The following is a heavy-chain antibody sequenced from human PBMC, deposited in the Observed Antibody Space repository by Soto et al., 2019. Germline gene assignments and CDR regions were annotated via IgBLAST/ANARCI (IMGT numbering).Heavy chain of an antibody. CDR3: ARDPLGYCSGGSCSDHVV. V-gene: IGHV1-46*01. J-gene: IGHJ4*02. D-gene: IGHD2-15*01. CDR2: INPSGGST. Sequence: SVKVSCKACGYSFTSYGISWVRQAPGQGLEWMGIINPSGGSTSYAQKFQGRVTMTRDTSTSTVYMELSSLRSEDTAVYYCARDPLGYCSGGSCSDHVVWGQGTLVTVSS. CDR1: GYSFTSYG.